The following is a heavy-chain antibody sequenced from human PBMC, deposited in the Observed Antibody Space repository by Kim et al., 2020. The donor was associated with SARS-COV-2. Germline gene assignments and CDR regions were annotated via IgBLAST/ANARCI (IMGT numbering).Heavy chain of an antibody. CDR1: GASINDYY. Sequence: SETLSLTCTVSGASINDYYWSWIRQPPGKGLEYIGYIYSSGKINYNPSLKSRVTISLDTSKNQFSLRLNSVITADTAVYYCARFEYSSSSFPDYWGQGTLVTVSS. D-gene: IGHD6-6*01. J-gene: IGHJ4*02. CDR2: IYSSGKI. CDR3: ARFEYSSSSFPDY. V-gene: IGHV4-59*13.